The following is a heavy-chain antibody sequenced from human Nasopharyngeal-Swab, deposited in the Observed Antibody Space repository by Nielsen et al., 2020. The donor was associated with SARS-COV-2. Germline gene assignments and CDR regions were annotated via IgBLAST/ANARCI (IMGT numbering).Heavy chain of an antibody. Sequence: GESLKISCAASGFTFSGYGLPWVRPAPGKGLEWVAVLWYDGSNKYYADSVKGRFTISRDNSKNTLYLQMNSLRAEDTDVYYCARDPGSYDSSGYYYVRYYFDYWGQGTLVTVSS. V-gene: IGHV3-30*19. CDR2: LWYDGSNK. D-gene: IGHD3-22*01. CDR1: GFTFSGYG. CDR3: ARDPGSYDSSGYYYVRYYFDY. J-gene: IGHJ4*02.